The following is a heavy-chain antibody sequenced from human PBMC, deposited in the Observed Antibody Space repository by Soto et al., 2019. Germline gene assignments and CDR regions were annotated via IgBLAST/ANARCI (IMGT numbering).Heavy chain of an antibody. CDR2: IYPGDSDT. D-gene: IGHD3-3*01. CDR3: AREHDFWSGSPGGWFDP. Sequence: LGESLKISCKGSGYSFTSYWIGWVRQMPGKGLEWMGIIYPGDSDTRYSPSFQGQVTISADKSISTAYLQWSSLKASDTAMYYCAREHDFWSGSPGGWFDPWGQGTLVTVSS. V-gene: IGHV5-51*01. J-gene: IGHJ5*02. CDR1: GYSFTSYW.